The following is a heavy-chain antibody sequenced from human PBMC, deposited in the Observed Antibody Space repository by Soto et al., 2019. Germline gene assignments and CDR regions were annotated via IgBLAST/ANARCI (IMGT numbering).Heavy chain of an antibody. CDR2: ISGSGGST. Sequence: EVQLLESGGGLVQPGGSLRLSCVASGFTFSSYAMRWVRQAPVKGLEWVSAISGSGGSTYYADSVKGRFTISRDNPKNALYLQRNSLSAEDTAVYYCARRGSGSYYDYWGQGTLVTVSS. CDR3: ARRGSGSYYDY. CDR1: GFTFSSYA. D-gene: IGHD1-26*01. V-gene: IGHV3-23*01. J-gene: IGHJ4*02.